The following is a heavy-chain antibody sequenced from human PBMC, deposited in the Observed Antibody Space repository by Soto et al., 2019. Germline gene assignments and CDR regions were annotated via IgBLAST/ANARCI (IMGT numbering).Heavy chain of an antibody. CDR1: GYTFTTYA. CDR2: INAGNGNT. CDR3: AREIYDDYDSSGFDH. D-gene: IGHD3-22*01. J-gene: IGHJ4*02. Sequence: ASVKVSCKASGYTFTTYAMHWVRQAPGQRLEWMGWINAGNGNTKYSQKFQGRVTITRDTSASTAYMELNSLRAEDTAVYYFAREIYDDYDSSGFDHWGQGTLVTVSS. V-gene: IGHV1-3*01.